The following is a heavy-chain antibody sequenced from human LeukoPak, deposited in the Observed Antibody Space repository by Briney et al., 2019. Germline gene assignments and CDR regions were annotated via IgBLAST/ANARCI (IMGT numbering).Heavy chain of an antibody. J-gene: IGHJ4*02. Sequence: PGGSLRLSCVASGFTFSFYSMNWVRQAPGKGLEWVSYISSSSSTIYYADSVKGRFIISRDNAKNSLSLQMNSLRAEDTAVYYCARDTIYDNWGQGTLVTVSS. V-gene: IGHV3-48*01. CDR3: ARDTIYDN. CDR1: GFTFSFYS. CDR2: ISSSSSTI. D-gene: IGHD3-10*01.